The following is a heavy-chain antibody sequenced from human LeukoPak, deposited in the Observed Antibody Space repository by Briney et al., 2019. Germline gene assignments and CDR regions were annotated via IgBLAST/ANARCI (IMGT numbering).Heavy chain of an antibody. CDR3: ARFALSSSLDY. CDR2: IYPGYSDT. D-gene: IGHD6-13*01. Sequence: GESLKISCKVSGYRLTNNWIGWVRQVPGKGLEWMGIIYPGYSDTRYSPSFQGQVTFSVDTSTSTVYLQWSSLKASDTAIYYRARFALSSSLDYWGQGTLVTVSP. CDR1: GYRLTNNW. J-gene: IGHJ4*02. V-gene: IGHV5-51*01.